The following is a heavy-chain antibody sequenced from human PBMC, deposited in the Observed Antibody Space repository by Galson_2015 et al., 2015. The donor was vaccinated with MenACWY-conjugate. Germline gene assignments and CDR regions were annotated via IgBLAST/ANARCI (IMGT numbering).Heavy chain of an antibody. V-gene: IGHV3-7*03. D-gene: IGHD3-22*01. Sequence: SLRLSCAASGFTFSNYWMTWVRQAPGKGLEWVANINQGGSVRNYVDSVKGRFTISRDNAENSLRPQMDSLRAEDTAVYYCARDPPHYYDNNYDMDVWGQGTTVTVSS. J-gene: IGHJ6*02. CDR2: INQGGSVR. CDR1: GFTFSNYW. CDR3: ARDPPHYYDNNYDMDV.